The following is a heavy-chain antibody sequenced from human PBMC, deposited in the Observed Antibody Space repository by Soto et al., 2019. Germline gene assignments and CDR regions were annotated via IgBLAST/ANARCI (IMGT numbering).Heavy chain of an antibody. D-gene: IGHD3-22*01. J-gene: IGHJ4*02. CDR1: GFTFSSYA. CDR3: AKDWAWGLVVVRGGDY. CDR2: ISGSGGST. V-gene: IGHV3-23*01. Sequence: GGSLRLSCAASGFTFSSYAMSWVRQAPGKGLEWVSAISGSGGSTYYADSVKGRFTISRDNSKNTLYLQMNSLRAEDTAVYYCAKDWAWGLVVVRGGDYWGQGTLVTVSS.